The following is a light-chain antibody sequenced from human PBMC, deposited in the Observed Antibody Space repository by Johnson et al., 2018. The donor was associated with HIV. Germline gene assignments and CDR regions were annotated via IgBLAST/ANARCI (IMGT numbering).Light chain of an antibody. Sequence: QSVLTQPPSVSAAPGQKVTISCSGSSSNIGNNYVSWYQQLPGTTPKLLMYEDNERPSGIPDRFSASKSGTSATLGITGLQTGDEADYYCGTWDSSLSAYVFGTGTKVTVL. J-gene: IGLJ1*01. V-gene: IGLV1-51*02. CDR3: GTWDSSLSAYV. CDR1: SSNIGNNY. CDR2: EDN.